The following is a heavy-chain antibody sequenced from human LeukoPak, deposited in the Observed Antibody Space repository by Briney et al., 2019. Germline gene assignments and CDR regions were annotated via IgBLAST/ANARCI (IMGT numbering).Heavy chain of an antibody. V-gene: IGHV3-21*01. CDR3: ARGGWSFDFDY. CDR1: GFTFSSYA. J-gene: IGHJ4*02. Sequence: GGSLRLSCAASGFTFSSYAMNWVRQAPGKGLEWVSSISSSSSYIYYADSVKGRFTISRDNAKNSLYLQMNSLRAEDTAVYYCARGGWSFDFDYWGQGTLVTVSS. D-gene: IGHD2-15*01. CDR2: ISSSSSYI.